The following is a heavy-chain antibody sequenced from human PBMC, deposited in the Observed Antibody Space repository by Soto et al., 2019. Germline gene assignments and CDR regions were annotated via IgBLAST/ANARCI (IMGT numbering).Heavy chain of an antibody. J-gene: IGHJ6*02. CDR2: IVVGSGNT. CDR1: GFTFTSSA. Sequence: SVKVSCKASGFTFTSSAVQWVRQARGQRLEWIGWIVVGSGNTNYAQKFQERVTITRDMSTSTAYMELSSLRSEDTAVYYCAADPYSGSSYYYYGMDVWGQGTTVTVSS. V-gene: IGHV1-58*01. CDR3: AADPYSGSSYYYYGMDV. D-gene: IGHD1-26*01.